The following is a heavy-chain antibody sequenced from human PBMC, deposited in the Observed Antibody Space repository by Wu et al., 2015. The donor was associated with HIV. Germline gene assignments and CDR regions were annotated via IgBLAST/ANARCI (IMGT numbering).Heavy chain of an antibody. D-gene: IGHD4-23*01. V-gene: IGHV1-69*13. CDR3: ARDKTDYGGNSGYFDY. CDR1: GGTFSSYA. CDR2: IIPIFGTA. Sequence: QVQLVQSGAEVKKPGSSVKVSCTASGGTFSSYAISWVRQAPGQGLEWMGKIIPIFGTADYAQKFQGRVTITADESTSTAYMELSSLRSEDTAVYYCARDKTDYGGNSGYFDYVGPGERWSPSP. J-gene: IGHJ4*02.